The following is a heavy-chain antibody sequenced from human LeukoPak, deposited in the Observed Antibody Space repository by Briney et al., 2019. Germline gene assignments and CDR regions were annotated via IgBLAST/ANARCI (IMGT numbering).Heavy chain of an antibody. V-gene: IGHV3-23*01. CDR3: ARTLAVAGAHYYYSMDV. J-gene: IGHJ6*03. Sequence: GGSLRLSCAASGFTFSDYVMIWVRQAPGKGLEWVSGITASGDRTFYGDSVRGRFTMSRDNSKNTVYLQMNSLRAEDTAVYYCARTLAVAGAHYYYSMDVWGKGTTVTVSS. D-gene: IGHD6-19*01. CDR1: GFTFSDYV. CDR2: ITASGDRT.